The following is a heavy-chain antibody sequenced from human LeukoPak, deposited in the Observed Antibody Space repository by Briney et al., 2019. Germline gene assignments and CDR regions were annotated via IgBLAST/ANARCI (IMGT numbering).Heavy chain of an antibody. Sequence: GASVRVSCKPSGYPFGTYGISWVRQAPGQGLEWMGWISGYEGDTKYAQNFHDRVTITRDKSTNTVEMELKSLRSDDTAVYYCARVGDLVATLGFDYWGQGTLVIVSS. D-gene: IGHD5-12*01. V-gene: IGHV1-18*01. CDR1: GYPFGTYG. CDR2: ISGYEGDT. J-gene: IGHJ4*02. CDR3: ARVGDLVATLGFDY.